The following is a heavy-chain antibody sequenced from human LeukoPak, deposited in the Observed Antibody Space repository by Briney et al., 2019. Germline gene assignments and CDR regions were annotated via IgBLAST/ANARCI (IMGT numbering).Heavy chain of an antibody. V-gene: IGHV4-38-2*01. CDR3: ARWSFGGGYDFDS. CDR2: IYHSGIT. Sequence: SSETLSLTCAVSGYSISSGYYWGWIRQPPGKGLEWIGSIYHSGITYYNPSLKSRVTTSVDTSKNQFSLKLSPVTAADTAVYYCARWSFGGGYDFDSWGQGALVTVSS. D-gene: IGHD2-15*01. J-gene: IGHJ4*02. CDR1: GYSISSGYY.